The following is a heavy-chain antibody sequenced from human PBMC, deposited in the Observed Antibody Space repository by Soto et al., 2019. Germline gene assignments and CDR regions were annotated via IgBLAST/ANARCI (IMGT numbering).Heavy chain of an antibody. D-gene: IGHD3-22*01. V-gene: IGHV1-46*04. Sequence: ASVKVSCKASGYTLTNFHLHWVRQAPGQGLEWMGTIHPSGGSTYYADSVKGRFTISRDNSKNTLYLQMNSLRAEDTAVYYCAKNPYYYDSSGYSYYFDYWGQGTLVTVSS. CDR3: AKNPYYYDSSGYSYYFDY. CDR1: GYTLTNFH. J-gene: IGHJ4*02. CDR2: IHPSGGST.